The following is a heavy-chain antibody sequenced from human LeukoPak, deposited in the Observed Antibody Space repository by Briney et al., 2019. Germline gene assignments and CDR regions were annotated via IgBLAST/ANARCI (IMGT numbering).Heavy chain of an antibody. CDR3: TRDSSYGDYSTAFDY. D-gene: IGHD4-17*01. Sequence: GGSLRLSCAASGFIVSSYAMTSVRQAPGKGLEWVSSSGSTTDYSDSVKGRFTISRDNSKNTLYLQMNSLSAEDTAVYYCTRDSSYGDYSTAFDYWGQGALVTVSS. CDR1: GFIVSSYA. V-gene: IGHV3-23*01. J-gene: IGHJ4*02. CDR2: SGSTT.